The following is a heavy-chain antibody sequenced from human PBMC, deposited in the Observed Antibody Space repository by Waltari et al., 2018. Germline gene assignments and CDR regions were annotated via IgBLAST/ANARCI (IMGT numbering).Heavy chain of an antibody. CDR1: GYTFTSYG. J-gene: IGHJ4*02. CDR3: ARDRGPSAVTSFDS. D-gene: IGHD4-17*01. CDR2: NSGYNGNI. V-gene: IGHV1-18*01. Sequence: QLMQSGAEVKKPGASVRVSCKASGYTFTSYGINWVRQAPGRGLEWMGWNSGYNGNINYAQSLQGRISMTTDTSTSTAYMELRSLTSDDTAVYYCARDRGPSAVTSFDSWGQGTLVTVSP.